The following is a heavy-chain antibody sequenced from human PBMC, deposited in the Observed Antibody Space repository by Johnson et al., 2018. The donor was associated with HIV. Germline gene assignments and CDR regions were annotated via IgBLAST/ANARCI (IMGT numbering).Heavy chain of an antibody. Sequence: VQLVESGGGLVQPGGSLRLSCAASGFTFSSYDMHWVRQATGKGLEWVSAIGTAGDTYYPGSVKGRFTISRENAKNSLYLQMNSLRAGDTAVYYCARDHYDSSGLDAFDIWGQGTMVTVSS. J-gene: IGHJ3*02. CDR2: IGTAGDT. CDR1: GFTFSSYD. D-gene: IGHD3-22*01. V-gene: IGHV3-13*01. CDR3: ARDHYDSSGLDAFDI.